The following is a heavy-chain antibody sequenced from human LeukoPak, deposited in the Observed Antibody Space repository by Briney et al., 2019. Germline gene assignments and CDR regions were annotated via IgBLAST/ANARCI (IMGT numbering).Heavy chain of an antibody. CDR3: ARGSMSGRPDNWFDP. CDR1: GGSISSYY. Sequence: VKPSETLSLTCTVSGGSISSYYWSWIRQPPGRGLEWIGYIYYSGSTNYNPSLKSRVTISVDTSKDQLSLKLSSVTAADTAVYYRARGSMSGRPDNWFDPWGQGILVTVSS. V-gene: IGHV4-59*01. J-gene: IGHJ5*02. D-gene: IGHD6-6*01. CDR2: IYYSGST.